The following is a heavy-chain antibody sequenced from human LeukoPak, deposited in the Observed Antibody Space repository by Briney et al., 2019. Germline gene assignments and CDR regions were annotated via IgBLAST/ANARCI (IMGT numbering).Heavy chain of an antibody. V-gene: IGHV3-21*01. Sequence: GGSLRLSCAASGLTFTRYSMNWVRQAPRKGLEWVSSITTSSQVYYADSIKGRFSISRDNAKNSLYLQMDSLRAEDTAVYYCASIWSGSLDYWGQGTLVTVSS. D-gene: IGHD3-3*01. J-gene: IGHJ4*02. CDR1: GLTFTRYS. CDR3: ASIWSGSLDY. CDR2: ITTSSQV.